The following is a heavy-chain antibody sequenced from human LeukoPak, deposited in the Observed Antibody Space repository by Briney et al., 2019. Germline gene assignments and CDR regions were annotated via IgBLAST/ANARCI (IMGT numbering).Heavy chain of an antibody. Sequence: SGTLSLTCAVSGGSISSSNWWSWVRQPPGKGLEWIGEIYHSGSTNYNPSLKSRVTISVDKSKNQFSLKLSSVTAADTAVYYCAVVPDYGGNSKYWYFDLWGRGTLVTVSS. CDR1: GGSISSSNW. CDR3: AVVPDYGGNSKYWYFDL. D-gene: IGHD4-23*01. J-gene: IGHJ2*01. CDR2: IYHSGST. V-gene: IGHV4-4*02.